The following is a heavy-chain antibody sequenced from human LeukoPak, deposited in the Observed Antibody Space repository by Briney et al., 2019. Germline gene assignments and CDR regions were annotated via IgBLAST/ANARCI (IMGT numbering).Heavy chain of an antibody. Sequence: SVKVSCKASGGTFSSYAISWVRQAPGQGLEWMGGIIPIFGTANYAQKFQGRVTITTDESTSTAYMELSSLRSDDTAVYYCARPIAAAADNWFDPWGQGTLVTVSS. V-gene: IGHV1-69*05. D-gene: IGHD6-13*01. CDR1: GGTFSSYA. CDR3: ARPIAAAADNWFDP. J-gene: IGHJ5*02. CDR2: IIPIFGTA.